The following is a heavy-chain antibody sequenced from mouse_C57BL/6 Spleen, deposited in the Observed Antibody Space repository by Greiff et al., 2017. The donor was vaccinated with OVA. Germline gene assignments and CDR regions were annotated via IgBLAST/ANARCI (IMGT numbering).Heavy chain of an antibody. CDR1: GYAFSSSW. Sequence: QVQLQQSGPELVKPGASVKISCKASGYAFSSSWMNWVKQRPGKGLEWIGRIYPGDGDTNYNGKVKGKATLTADKSSSTAYMQLSSLTSEDSAVYFCAKGDYAGGSYFDYWGQGTTLTVSS. D-gene: IGHD2-4*01. CDR3: AKGDYAGGSYFDY. CDR2: IYPGDGDT. J-gene: IGHJ2*01. V-gene: IGHV1-82*01.